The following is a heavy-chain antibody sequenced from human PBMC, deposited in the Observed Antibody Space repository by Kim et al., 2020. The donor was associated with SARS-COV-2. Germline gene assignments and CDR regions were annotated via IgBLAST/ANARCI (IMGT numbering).Heavy chain of an antibody. CDR2: T. J-gene: IGHJ5*02. V-gene: IGHV1-3*01. CDR3: AIAVAGSWFDP. D-gene: IGHD6-19*01. Sequence: TKDSQKFQGRVTITRDTSASTAYMELSSLRSEDTAVYYCAIAVAGSWFDPWGQGTLVTVSS.